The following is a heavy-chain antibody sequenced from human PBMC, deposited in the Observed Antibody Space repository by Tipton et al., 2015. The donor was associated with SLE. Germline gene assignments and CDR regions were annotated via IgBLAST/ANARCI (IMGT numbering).Heavy chain of an antibody. CDR2: IYDSGIT. CDR3: ALSMTAATGPFDY. D-gene: IGHD6-13*01. CDR1: GYSISSGYY. V-gene: IGHV4-38-2*02. J-gene: IGHJ4*02. Sequence: GLVKPSETLSLTCTVSGYSISSGYYWGCIRQPPGKGLEWIGSIYDSGITYYSPSLKSRVTISVDTSNNQFSLEVSSVTAADTAVYYCALSMTAATGPFDYWGQGTLVTVS.